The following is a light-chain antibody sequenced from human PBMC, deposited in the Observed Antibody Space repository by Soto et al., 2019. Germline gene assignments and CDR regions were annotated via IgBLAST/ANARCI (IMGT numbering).Light chain of an antibody. J-gene: IGKJ4*01. CDR2: GAS. V-gene: IGKV3-15*01. CDR1: QSVSSN. Sequence: EIGMTQSPATLSVSPGERATLSCRAGQSVSSNLAWYQQKPGQAPRLLIFGASTRATGIPARFSGSGSGTDFTLTISRVEPEDFAVYYCQQYNNWPLTFGGGTKADI. CDR3: QQYNNWPLT.